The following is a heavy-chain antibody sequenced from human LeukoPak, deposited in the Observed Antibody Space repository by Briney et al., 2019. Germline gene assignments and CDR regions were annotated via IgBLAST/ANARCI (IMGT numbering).Heavy chain of an antibody. CDR2: IYPGDSDT. D-gene: IGHD6-19*01. CDR1: GYSFTSYW. Sequence: KHGESLKISCKGSGYSFTSYWIGWVRQMPGKGLEWMGIIYPGDSDTRYSPSFQGQVTISADKSISTAYLHWSSLKASDTAMYYCARLSSGWYDAFDIWGQGTMVTVSS. V-gene: IGHV5-51*01. CDR3: ARLSSGWYDAFDI. J-gene: IGHJ3*02.